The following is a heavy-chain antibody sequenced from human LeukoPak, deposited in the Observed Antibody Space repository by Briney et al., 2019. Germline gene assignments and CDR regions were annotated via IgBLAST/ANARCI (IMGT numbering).Heavy chain of an antibody. J-gene: IGHJ4*02. CDR1: GFTFSSYG. CDR3: ARSGRQLWSYYFDY. V-gene: IGHV3-33*01. D-gene: IGHD5-18*01. CDR2: IWYDGSNK. Sequence: PGRSLRLSCAASGFTFSSYGMHWVRQAPGKGLEWVAVIWYDGSNKYYADSVKGRFTIPRDNSKNTLYLQMNSLRAEDTAVYYCARSGRQLWSYYFDYWGQGTLVTVSS.